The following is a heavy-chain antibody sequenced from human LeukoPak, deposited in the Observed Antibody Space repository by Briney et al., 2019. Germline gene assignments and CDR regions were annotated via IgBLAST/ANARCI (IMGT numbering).Heavy chain of an antibody. V-gene: IGHV4-34*01. CDR2: INHSGST. D-gene: IGHD2-2*01. CDR1: GGSFSGYY. CDR3: ARGGLVVPAVIYYYYYMDV. Sequence: SETLSLTCAVYGGSFSGYYWSWIRQPPGKGLEWIGEINHSGSTNYNPSLKSRVTISVDTSKNQFSLKLSSVTAADTAVYYCARGGLVVPAVIYYYYYMDVWGKGTTVTVSS. J-gene: IGHJ6*03.